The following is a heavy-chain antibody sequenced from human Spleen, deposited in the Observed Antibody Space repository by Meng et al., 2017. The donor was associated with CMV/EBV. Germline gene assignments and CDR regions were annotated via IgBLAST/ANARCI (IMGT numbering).Heavy chain of an antibody. D-gene: IGHD2-2*02. CDR3: ARINTDCFSTSCYTYYFDY. J-gene: IGHJ4*02. CDR2: IDWDDDK. CDR1: GFSLSTSGMR. V-gene: IGHV2-70D*14. Sequence: SGPTLVKPTQTLTLTCTFSGFSLSTSGMRVSWIRQPPGKALEWPARIDWDDDKFYSTSLKTRLTISKDTSKNQVVLTMTNMDPVDTATYYCARINTDCFSTSCYTYYFDYWGQGTLVTVSS.